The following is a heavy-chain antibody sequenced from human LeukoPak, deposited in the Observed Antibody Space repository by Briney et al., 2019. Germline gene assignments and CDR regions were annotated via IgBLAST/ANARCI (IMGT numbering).Heavy chain of an antibody. V-gene: IGHV1-8*01. CDR3: AREYYYDSSGPKSF. Sequence: EASVKVSCKASGHTFTSYDINWVRQATGQGLEWMGWMNPNSGNTGYAQKFQGRVTMTRNTSISTAYMELSSLRSEDTAVYYCAREYYYDSSGPKSFWGQGTLVTVSS. CDR2: MNPNSGNT. J-gene: IGHJ4*02. D-gene: IGHD3-22*01. CDR1: GHTFTSYD.